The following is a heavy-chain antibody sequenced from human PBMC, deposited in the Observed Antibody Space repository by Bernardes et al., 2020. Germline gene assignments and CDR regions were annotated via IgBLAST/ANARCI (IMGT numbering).Heavy chain of an antibody. Sequence: GGSLRLSCAASGFTVSSNYMSWVRQAPGKGLEWVSVIYSGGSTYYADSVKGRFTISRDNSKNTLYLQMNSLRAEDTAVYYSARDRGYSYGSGFDPWGQGTLVTVSS. V-gene: IGHV3-53*01. CDR3: ARDRGYSYGSGFDP. J-gene: IGHJ5*02. CDR2: IYSGGST. CDR1: GFTVSSNY. D-gene: IGHD5-18*01.